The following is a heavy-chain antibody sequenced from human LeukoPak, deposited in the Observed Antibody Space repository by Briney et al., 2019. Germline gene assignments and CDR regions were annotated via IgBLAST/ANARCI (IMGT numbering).Heavy chain of an antibody. V-gene: IGHV3-48*01. Sequence: GGSLGLSCGAFGFSLGSYSMDWVRQAPGKGLEWVSHINSGSSTIYYADSVKGRFTISRDNAGNSLYLQMNSLRAEDTAVYYCARVLLERPGIDSFDMWGQGTMVTVSS. CDR1: GFSLGSYS. CDR2: INSGSSTI. D-gene: IGHD1-1*01. CDR3: ARVLLERPGIDSFDM. J-gene: IGHJ3*02.